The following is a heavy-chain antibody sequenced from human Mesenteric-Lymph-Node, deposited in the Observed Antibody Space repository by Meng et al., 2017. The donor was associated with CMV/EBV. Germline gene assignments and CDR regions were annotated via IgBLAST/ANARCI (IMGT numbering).Heavy chain of an antibody. Sequence: TCSVSGGSISSAGYYWRWIRQHPGKGLEWIGYIYPTGSPYYNPSLRSRITISLDTSTNQFSLSLTSVTAADTAVYFCAGGMVRGDDHWGQGTLVTVSS. CDR1: GGSISSAGYY. CDR3: AGGMVRGDDH. J-gene: IGHJ4*02. V-gene: IGHV4-31*03. CDR2: IYPTGSP. D-gene: IGHD3-10*01.